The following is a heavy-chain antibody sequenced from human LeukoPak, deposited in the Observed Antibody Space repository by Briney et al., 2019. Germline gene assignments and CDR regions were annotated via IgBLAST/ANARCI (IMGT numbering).Heavy chain of an antibody. CDR3: AKDRASGWPNAFDI. J-gene: IGHJ3*02. CDR1: GFTFSDHY. CDR2: ISGSGGST. D-gene: IGHD6-19*01. V-gene: IGHV3-23*01. Sequence: GGSLRLSCAASGFTFSDHYLDWVRQAPGKGLEWVSAISGSGGSTYYADSVKGRFTISRDNSKNTLYLQMNSLRAEDTAVYYCAKDRASGWPNAFDIWGQGTMVTVSS.